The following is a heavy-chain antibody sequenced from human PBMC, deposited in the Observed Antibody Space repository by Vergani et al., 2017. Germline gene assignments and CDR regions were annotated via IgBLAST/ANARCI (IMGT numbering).Heavy chain of an antibody. CDR2: ISPGASTV. Sequence: LEESGGGSVKPGGSLRLSCAASGFKFIDHYMSWIRQAPGKGLEWVSHISPGASTVSYTDSVTGRFTVSRDNDNNSLTLDMTTLRVEDPAVYYCAKNPGISTTRHYYAMDVWGQGTTVTVSS. CDR1: GFKFIDHY. J-gene: IGHJ6*02. V-gene: IGHV3-11*04. CDR3: AKNPGISTTRHYYAMDV. D-gene: IGHD1-1*01.